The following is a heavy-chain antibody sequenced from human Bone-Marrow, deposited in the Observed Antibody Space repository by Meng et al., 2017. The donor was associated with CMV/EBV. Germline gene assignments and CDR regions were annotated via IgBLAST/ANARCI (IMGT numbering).Heavy chain of an antibody. CDR1: GYTFTSQY. D-gene: IGHD3-3*01. Sequence: ASVKVSCKASGYTFTSQYIYWVRQAPGQGLEWMGMINPSGGTTSYAPKFQGRVTVTSDTSTSTVYMELSSLRSEDTAVFYCARVIGQFSGPDFWSGYFDYWGQGTLVTVSS. V-gene: IGHV1-46*01. CDR3: ARVIGQFSGPDFWSGYFDY. CDR2: INPSGGTT. J-gene: IGHJ4*02.